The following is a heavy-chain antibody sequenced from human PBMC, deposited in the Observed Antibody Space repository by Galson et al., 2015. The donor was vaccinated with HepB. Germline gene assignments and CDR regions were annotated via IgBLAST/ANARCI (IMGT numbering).Heavy chain of an antibody. V-gene: IGHV1-69*13. Sequence: SVKVSCKDSGGTFSSYAISWVRQAPGQGLEWMGGIIPIFGTANYAQKFQGRVTITADESTSTAYMELSSLRSEDTAVYYCAVGHCSSTSCSLGYYYGMDVWGQGTTVTVSS. J-gene: IGHJ6*02. CDR1: GGTFSSYA. CDR2: IIPIFGTA. D-gene: IGHD2-2*01. CDR3: AVGHCSSTSCSLGYYYGMDV.